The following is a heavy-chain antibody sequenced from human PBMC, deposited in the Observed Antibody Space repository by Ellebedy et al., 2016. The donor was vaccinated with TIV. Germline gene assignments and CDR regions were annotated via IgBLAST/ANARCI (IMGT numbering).Heavy chain of an antibody. CDR2: MNPNSANT. Sequence: ASVKVSCKASGYTFTSYYMQWVRQAPGQGLEWMGWMNPNSANTGYAEKFRYTVTLTRDTSTDTAYMELNSLRSEDTAVYYCARARRGLLWADNWGQGTLVAVSS. CDR3: ARARRGLLWADN. J-gene: IGHJ4*02. V-gene: IGHV1-8*02. D-gene: IGHD4-17*01. CDR1: GYTFTSYY.